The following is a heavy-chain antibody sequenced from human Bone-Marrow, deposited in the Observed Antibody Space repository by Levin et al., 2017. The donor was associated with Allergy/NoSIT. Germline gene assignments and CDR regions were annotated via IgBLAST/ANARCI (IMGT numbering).Heavy chain of an antibody. V-gene: IGHV3-11*01. CDR2: IGPSGTTI. Sequence: LSLTCAASGFRFSDYYMSWIRQAPGKGLEWVSHIGPSGTTIYYADSVKGRFTISRDDAKNSLFLQMNSLRAEDTAVYHCARGTAAMVRGLIGYWGQGTLVTVSS. CDR3: ARGTAAMVRGLIGY. J-gene: IGHJ4*02. CDR1: GFRFSDYY. D-gene: IGHD3-10*01.